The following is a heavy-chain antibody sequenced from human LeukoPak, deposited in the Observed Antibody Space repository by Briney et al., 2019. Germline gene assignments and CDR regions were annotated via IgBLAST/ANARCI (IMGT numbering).Heavy chain of an antibody. D-gene: IGHD2-2*01. V-gene: IGHV1-69*13. J-gene: IGHJ3*02. CDR3: ARDQGYCSSTSCYLTDAFDI. CDR2: ITPIFSSA. CDR1: GGTFSSHP. Sequence: SVKVSCKASGGTFSSHPFTWVRQAPGQGLEWMGEITPIFSSANYAQRFQGRVTITADESTSTVYMELSSLRSDDTAVYYCARDQGYCSSTSCYLTDAFDIWGQGTMVTVSS.